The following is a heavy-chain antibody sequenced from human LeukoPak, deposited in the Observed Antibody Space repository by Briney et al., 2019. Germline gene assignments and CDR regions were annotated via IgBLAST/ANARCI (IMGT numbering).Heavy chain of an antibody. V-gene: IGHV3-20*04. J-gene: IGHJ3*02. CDR1: GFTFDDYG. CDR2: INWNGGST. Sequence: GGSLRLSCEASGFTFDDYGMSWVRQAPGKGLEWVSGINWNGGSTGYADNVKGRFTISRDNAKNSLYLQMNSLRAEDTALYYCARAGGGYQLLLNAFDIWGQGTIFTVSS. D-gene: IGHD2-2*01. CDR3: ARAGGGYQLLLNAFDI.